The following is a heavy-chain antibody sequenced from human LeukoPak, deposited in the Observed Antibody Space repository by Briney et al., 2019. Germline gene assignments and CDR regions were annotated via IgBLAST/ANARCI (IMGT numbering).Heavy chain of an antibody. CDR3: ARRRSGSYYFDY. CDR2: IIPIFGTA. D-gene: IGHD1-26*01. Sequence: SVKVSCKASGGTFSSYAISWVRQAPGQWLEWMGGIIPIFGTANYAQKFQGRVTITADESTSTAYMELSSLRSEDTAVYYCARRRSGSYYFDYWGQGTLVTVSS. J-gene: IGHJ4*02. V-gene: IGHV1-69*13. CDR1: GGTFSSYA.